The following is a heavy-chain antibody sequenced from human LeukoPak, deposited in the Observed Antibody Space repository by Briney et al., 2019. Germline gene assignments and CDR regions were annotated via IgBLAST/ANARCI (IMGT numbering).Heavy chain of an antibody. CDR2: IRQDGGEK. V-gene: IGHV3-7*05. J-gene: IGHJ1*01. Sequence: GGSLRLSCTASGFTFSSYWMSWVRQAPGKGLEWVANIRQDGGEKYYLDSVRGRFTISRDNAKSSLYLQMNPLRAEDTAVYYCARVNPTNSGFYTYWGQGTLVTVSS. D-gene: IGHD3-22*01. CDR3: ARVNPTNSGFYTY. CDR1: GFTFSSYW.